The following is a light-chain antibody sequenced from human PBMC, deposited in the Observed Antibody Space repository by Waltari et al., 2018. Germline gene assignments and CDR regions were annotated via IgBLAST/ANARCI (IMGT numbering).Light chain of an antibody. CDR1: SLRRTY. CDR3: NSRDSSGSHYV. Sequence: SSELTQDPAVSVALGQTVRITCQGDSLRRTYASGYQQKSGQAPILVIYGRNNRPSGSPDRFSGSSSGNSASLTITGAQAEDEADYYCNSRDSSGSHYVFGAGTNVTVL. V-gene: IGLV3-19*01. J-gene: IGLJ1*01. CDR2: GRN.